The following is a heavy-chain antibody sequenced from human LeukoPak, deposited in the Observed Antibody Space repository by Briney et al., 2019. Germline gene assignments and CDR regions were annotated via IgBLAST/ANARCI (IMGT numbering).Heavy chain of an antibody. CDR3: AKYRGDYDTSGRASDY. D-gene: IGHD3-22*01. V-gene: IGHV3-23*01. Sequence: GGSLRLSCAASGFTFSSYTMNWVRQAPGKGLEWVSALSGSGDYTHYADSVKGRFTISRDNSKNTLYLQMNSLSADDTAVYFCAKYRGDYDTSGRASDYWGQGTLVTVSS. CDR2: LSGSGDYT. CDR1: GFTFSSYT. J-gene: IGHJ4*02.